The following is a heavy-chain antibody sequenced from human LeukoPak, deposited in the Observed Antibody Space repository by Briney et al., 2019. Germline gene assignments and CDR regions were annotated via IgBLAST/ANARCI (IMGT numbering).Heavy chain of an antibody. Sequence: GGSLRLSCAAPGFTFTSYAMSWVRQAPGKGLEWVSLISGSGGGTYYGDSVKGRFTISRDSSKNTLYLQMDSLRAEDTAVYYCAKSWLRDRGAFDIWGQGTVVTVSS. CDR2: ISGSGGGT. D-gene: IGHD5-12*01. CDR3: AKSWLRDRGAFDI. J-gene: IGHJ3*02. CDR1: GFTFTSYA. V-gene: IGHV3-23*01.